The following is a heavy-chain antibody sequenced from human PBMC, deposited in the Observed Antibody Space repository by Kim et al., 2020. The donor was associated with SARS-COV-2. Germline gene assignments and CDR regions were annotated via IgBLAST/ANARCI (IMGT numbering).Heavy chain of an antibody. J-gene: IGHJ6*02. CDR3: AREIFIYCSGGSCYLPYYYYGMDV. CDR2: ISAYNGNT. V-gene: IGHV1-18*01. Sequence: ASVKVSCKASGYTFTSYGISWVRQAPGQGLEWMGWISAYNGNTNYAQKLQGRVTMTTDTSTSTAYMELRSLRSDDTAVYYCAREIFIYCSGGSCYLPYYYYGMDVWGQGTTVTVSS. CDR1: GYTFTSYG. D-gene: IGHD2-15*01.